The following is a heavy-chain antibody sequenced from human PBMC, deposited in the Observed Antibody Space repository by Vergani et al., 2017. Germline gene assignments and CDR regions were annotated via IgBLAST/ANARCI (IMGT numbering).Heavy chain of an antibody. CDR2: ISSSSSTI. Sequence: EVQLVESGGGLVQPGGSLRLSCAASGFTFSSYSMNWVRQAPGKGLEWVSYISSSSSTIYYADSVKGRFTISRDNAKNSLYLQMNSLRDDDTAVYYCASFTYYYDSSGYSHFDYWGQGTLVTVSS. CDR3: ASFTYYYDSSGYSHFDY. J-gene: IGHJ4*02. D-gene: IGHD3-22*01. CDR1: GFTFSSYS. V-gene: IGHV3-48*02.